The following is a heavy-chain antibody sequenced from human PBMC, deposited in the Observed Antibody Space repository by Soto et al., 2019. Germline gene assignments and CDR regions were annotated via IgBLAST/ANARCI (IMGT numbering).Heavy chain of an antibody. CDR2: MNPNSGNT. CDR3: ARGINYYGSGDDAFDI. D-gene: IGHD3-10*01. J-gene: IGHJ3*02. Sequence: QVQLVQSGAEVKKPGASVKVSCKASGYTFTSYDINWVRQATGQGLEWMGWMNPNSGNTGYAQKFQGRVTMTRNTSISTAYMELSSLRSEDTAMYYCARGINYYGSGDDAFDIWGQGTTVTVSS. CDR1: GYTFTSYD. V-gene: IGHV1-8*01.